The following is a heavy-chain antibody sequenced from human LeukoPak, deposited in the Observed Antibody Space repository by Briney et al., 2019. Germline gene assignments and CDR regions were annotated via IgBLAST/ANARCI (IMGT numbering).Heavy chain of an antibody. J-gene: IGHJ4*02. CDR3: AGHVSAAAGGR. D-gene: IGHD6-13*01. CDR2: IHRSGST. Sequence: SETLSLTCTVSGGSISSSNWWSWVRQPPGKGLEWIGEIHRSGSTKYNPSLKSRVTISLDTSKNQFSLKLNSMTAADTAVYYCAGHVSAAAGGRWGQGTLVTVSS. V-gene: IGHV4-4*02. CDR1: GGSISSSNW.